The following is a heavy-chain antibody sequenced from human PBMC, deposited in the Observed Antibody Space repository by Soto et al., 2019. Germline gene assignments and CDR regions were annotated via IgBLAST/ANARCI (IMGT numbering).Heavy chain of an antibody. Sequence: QVELVESGGGLVKPGGSLRLSCVVSGCTFSDYFMNWIRQAPGKGLEWVSYISSSSSYTKYADSVKGRFTISRDNAKNSLYLQMNSLRAEDTAVYYCARSYSSRFQHWGQGTLVTVSS. V-gene: IGHV3-11*06. D-gene: IGHD6-13*01. CDR1: GCTFSDYF. CDR2: ISSSSSYT. CDR3: ARSYSSRFQH. J-gene: IGHJ1*01.